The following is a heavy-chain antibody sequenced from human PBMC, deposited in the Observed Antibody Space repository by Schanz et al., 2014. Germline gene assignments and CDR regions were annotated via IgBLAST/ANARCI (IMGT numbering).Heavy chain of an antibody. CDR2: ISGSAGST. CDR3: AKGRFGELSAFDI. J-gene: IGHJ3*02. D-gene: IGHD3-10*01. V-gene: IGHV3-23*01. CDR1: GFTFSSYA. Sequence: EVQLLESGGGLVQPGGSLRLSCAASGFTFSSYAMSWVRQAPGKGLEWVSAISGSAGSTYYADSVKGRFTISRDNSKNTLYLQMNSLRAEDTAVYYCAKGRFGELSAFDIWGRGTMVTASS.